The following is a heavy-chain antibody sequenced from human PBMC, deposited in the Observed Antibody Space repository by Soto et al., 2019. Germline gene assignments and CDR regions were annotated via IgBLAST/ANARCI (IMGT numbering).Heavy chain of an antibody. CDR3: ARGDYGDYLADY. J-gene: IGHJ4*02. CDR2: ISSSSSYT. D-gene: IGHD4-17*01. Sequence: QVQLVESGGGLVKPRGSLRLSCAASGFTFSDYYMSWIRQAPGKGLEWVSYISSSSSYTNYADSVKGRFTISRDNAKNSLYLQMNSLRAEDTAVYYCARGDYGDYLADYWGQGTLVTVSS. CDR1: GFTFSDYY. V-gene: IGHV3-11*06.